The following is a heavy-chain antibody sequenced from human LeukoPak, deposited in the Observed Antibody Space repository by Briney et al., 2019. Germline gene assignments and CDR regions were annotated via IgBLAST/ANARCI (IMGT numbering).Heavy chain of an antibody. CDR3: ARVDVWGTYRPYYFDY. D-gene: IGHD3-16*02. J-gene: IGHJ4*02. V-gene: IGHV1-2*02. CDR1: GYTFTGYY. Sequence: ASVKVSCKASGYTFTGYYMHWVRQAPGQGLEWMGWINPNSGGTNYAQKFQGRVTMTRDTSISTAYMELSRLTSVDTAVYYCARVDVWGTYRPYYFDYWGQGTLVTVSS. CDR2: INPNSGGT.